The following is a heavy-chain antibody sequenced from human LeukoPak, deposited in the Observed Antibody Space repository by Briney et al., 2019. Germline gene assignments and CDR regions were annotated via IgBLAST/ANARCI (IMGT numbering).Heavy chain of an antibody. V-gene: IGHV3-30*03. D-gene: IGHD6-19*01. Sequence: PGGSLRLSCAASGFTFSSYGMHWVRQAPGKGLEWVAVISYDGSNKYYADSVKGRFTISRDNSKNTLYLQMNSLRAEDTAVYYCARDFIMGPVAGINYWGQGTLVTVSS. CDR1: GFTFSSYG. J-gene: IGHJ4*02. CDR2: ISYDGSNK. CDR3: ARDFIMGPVAGINY.